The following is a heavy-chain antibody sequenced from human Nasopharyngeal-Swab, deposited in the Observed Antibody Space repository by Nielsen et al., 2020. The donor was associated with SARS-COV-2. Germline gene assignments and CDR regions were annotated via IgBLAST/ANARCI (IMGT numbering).Heavy chain of an antibody. J-gene: IGHJ6*02. Sequence: SETLSLTCTVSGGSISSGGYYWSWIRQPPGKGLEWIGGINHSGSTNYNPSLKSRVTISVDTSKNQFSLKLSSVTAADTAVYYCARGRCSSTSCRGCSGGSCYYGMDVWGQGTTVTVSS. V-gene: IGHV4-39*07. D-gene: IGHD2-2*01. CDR3: ARGRCSSTSCRGCSGGSCYYGMDV. CDR2: INHSGST. CDR1: GGSISSGGYY.